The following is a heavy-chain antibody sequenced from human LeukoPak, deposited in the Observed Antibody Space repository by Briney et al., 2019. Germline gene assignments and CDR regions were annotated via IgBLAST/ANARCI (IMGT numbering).Heavy chain of an antibody. CDR1: GFTFSSYA. CDR3: ARNMDV. J-gene: IGHJ6*02. CDR2: ISYDGSNK. Sequence: GGSLRLSCAASGFTFSSYAMHWVRQAPGKGLEWVAVISYDGSNKYYADSVKGRFTISRDNSKNTLYLQMNSLRAEGTAVYYCARNMDVWGQGTTVTVSS. V-gene: IGHV3-30-3*01.